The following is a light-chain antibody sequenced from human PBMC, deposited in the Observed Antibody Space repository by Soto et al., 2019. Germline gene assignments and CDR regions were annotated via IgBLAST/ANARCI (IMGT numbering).Light chain of an antibody. Sequence: QSVLTQPPSVSGAPGQRVTISCTGSSSHIGAGYNVHWYQQLPGTAPKLLIYGNSHRPSGVPDRFSGSKSGTSASLAITGLQAEDEADYYCQSYDSSLSGSVFGGGTKLTVL. V-gene: IGLV1-40*01. CDR3: QSYDSSLSGSV. J-gene: IGLJ2*01. CDR2: GNS. CDR1: SSHIGAGYN.